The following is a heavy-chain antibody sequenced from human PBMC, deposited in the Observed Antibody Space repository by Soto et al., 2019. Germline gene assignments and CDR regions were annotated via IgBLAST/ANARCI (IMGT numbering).Heavy chain of an antibody. CDR2: ISGSGDST. D-gene: IGHD6-13*01. CDR1: GFTFSSYA. CDR3: AKVASGSSWYAYYYMDV. V-gene: IGHV3-23*01. J-gene: IGHJ6*03. Sequence: PGGSLRLSCAASGFTFSSYAMSWVRQAPGKGLEWVSTISGSGDSTYYADAVKGRFTISRDNSKNTLYLQMNSLRAEDTAVYYCAKVASGSSWYAYYYMDVWGKGTTVTVSS.